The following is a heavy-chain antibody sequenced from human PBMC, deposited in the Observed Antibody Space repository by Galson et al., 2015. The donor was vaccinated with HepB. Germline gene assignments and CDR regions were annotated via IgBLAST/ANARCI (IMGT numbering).Heavy chain of an antibody. CDR2: IDPSGSYA. Sequence: QSGAEVKKPGESLRISCQGSGYSFTTYWINWLRQMPGKGLEWVGRIDPSGSYADYSPSFRGHATISADQSTNTAYLQWSSLKASDTAMYYCARRYCTGGSCYSGFDYWGQGTLVTVSS. CDR3: ARRYCTGGSCYSGFDY. D-gene: IGHD2-15*01. J-gene: IGHJ4*02. CDR1: GYSFTTYW. V-gene: IGHV5-10-1*01.